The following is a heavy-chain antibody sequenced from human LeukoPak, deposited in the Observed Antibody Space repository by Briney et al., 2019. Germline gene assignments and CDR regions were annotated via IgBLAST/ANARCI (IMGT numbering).Heavy chain of an antibody. Sequence: ASVKVSCKASGYTSTSYDINWVRQATGQGLEWMGWMNPNSGNTGYAQKFQGRVTITRNTSISTAYMELSSLRSEDTAVYYCARARDSSGYYDYWGQGTLVTASS. J-gene: IGHJ4*02. CDR3: ARARDSSGYYDY. CDR1: GYTSTSYD. D-gene: IGHD3-22*01. CDR2: MNPNSGNT. V-gene: IGHV1-8*03.